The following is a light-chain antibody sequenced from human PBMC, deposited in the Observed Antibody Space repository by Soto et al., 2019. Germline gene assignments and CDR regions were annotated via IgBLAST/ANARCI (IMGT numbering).Light chain of an antibody. V-gene: IGKV1-5*01. Sequence: DIQMTQSPSTLSASVGDRVTITCRASQSISSWLAWYQQKPGKAPKLQIYDASSLESGVPSRFSGSGSGTEFTLTISSLQPDDFATYYCQQYNSYPMYTFGQGTKLEIK. J-gene: IGKJ2*01. CDR2: DAS. CDR1: QSISSW. CDR3: QQYNSYPMYT.